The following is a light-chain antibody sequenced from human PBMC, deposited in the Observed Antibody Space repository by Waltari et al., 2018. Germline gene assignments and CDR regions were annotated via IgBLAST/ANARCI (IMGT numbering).Light chain of an antibody. CDR1: SPTISDTY. CDR2: DTH. J-gene: IGLJ2*01. CDR3: GTWDSSLSAAV. Sequence: QPVLTQPPSVSASPGQKVTISRSGTSPTISDTYVSGYQQPPGTAPKLLIYDTHKRPSGIPARFSGSRSGTSATLGITGLQTGDEADYYCGTWDSSLSAAVFGGGTKLTVL. V-gene: IGLV1-51*01.